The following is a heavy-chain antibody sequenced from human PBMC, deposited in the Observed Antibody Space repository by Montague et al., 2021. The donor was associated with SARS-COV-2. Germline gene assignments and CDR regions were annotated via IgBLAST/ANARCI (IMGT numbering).Heavy chain of an antibody. CDR3: TRDFDWGSGC. Sequence: SLRLSCAASGCSTNSYWIHWVRQTPGMGLVWVSRISGGGTMTFYADSVKGRFTISRDNAKDTVYLQMNSLRAEDTAMYYCTRDFDWGSGCWGQGTLVTVSS. D-gene: IGHD3-9*01. J-gene: IGHJ4*02. CDR2: ISGGGTMT. CDR1: GCSTNSYW. V-gene: IGHV3-74*01.